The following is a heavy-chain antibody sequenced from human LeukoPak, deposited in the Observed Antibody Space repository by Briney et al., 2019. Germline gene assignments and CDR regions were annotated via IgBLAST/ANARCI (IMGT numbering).Heavy chain of an antibody. J-gene: IGHJ4*02. CDR1: GDSISSYY. Sequence: PSETLSLTCTVSGDSISSYYWSWIRQPPGKGLEWIGYIYYSGSANYNPSLKSRVTISVDTSKNQFSLKLSSVTAADTAVYYCARHSEQQLASNNCFDYWGQGTLVTVSS. D-gene: IGHD6-13*01. CDR3: ARHSEQQLASNNCFDY. CDR2: IYYSGSA. V-gene: IGHV4-59*08.